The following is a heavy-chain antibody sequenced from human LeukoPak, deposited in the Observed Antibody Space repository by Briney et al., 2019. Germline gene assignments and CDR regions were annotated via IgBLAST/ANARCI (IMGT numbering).Heavy chain of an antibody. J-gene: IGHJ4*02. Sequence: ASVKVSCKAAGYTVTSYDINGVRQAAGQGGEGRGWMNPNSGNTCYAQKFQGRVTMTRNTSISTAYMELSSLRSEDTAVYYCARTRNDYGGKVVDYWGQGTLVTVSS. V-gene: IGHV1-8*01. D-gene: IGHD4-23*01. CDR2: MNPNSGNT. CDR1: GYTVTSYD. CDR3: ARTRNDYGGKVVDY.